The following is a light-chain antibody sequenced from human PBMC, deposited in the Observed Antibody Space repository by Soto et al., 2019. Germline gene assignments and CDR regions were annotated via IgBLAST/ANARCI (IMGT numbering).Light chain of an antibody. V-gene: IGKV3-20*01. CDR2: GAF. J-gene: IGKJ1*01. CDR3: QQYGTSPPGT. CDR1: QSVSSSY. Sequence: IVLTQSPGTLSLSPGERATLSCRASQSVSSSYLAWYQQKPGQAPRLLIYGAFSRATGIPDRFSGSGSGTDVTLTISRLEPEDFAVYYCQQYGTSPPGTFGQGTKVEIK.